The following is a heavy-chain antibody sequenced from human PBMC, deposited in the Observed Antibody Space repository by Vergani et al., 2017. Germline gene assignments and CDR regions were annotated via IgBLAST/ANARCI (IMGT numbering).Heavy chain of an antibody. CDR3: ARTRGGPPYRSGLYYFDF. V-gene: IGHV2-70*16. CDR1: GFNFGEYG. D-gene: IGHD6-19*01. Sequence: VQLVESGGDLVQPGRSLRLSSQTSGFNFGEYGVSWVRQAPGKGLEWLARIDWDDDKFYSASLKTRLAISKDLSNDLVVLTMTNMGPADTGTYYCARTRGGPPYRSGLYYFDFWGQGTLVTVSS. J-gene: IGHJ4*02. CDR2: IDWDDDK.